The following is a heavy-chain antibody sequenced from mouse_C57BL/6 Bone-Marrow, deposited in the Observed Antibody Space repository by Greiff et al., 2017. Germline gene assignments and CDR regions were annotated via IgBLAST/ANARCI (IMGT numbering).Heavy chain of an antibody. CDR2: INPYNGGT. J-gene: IGHJ2*01. CDR1: GYTFTDYY. Sequence: VQLKQSGPVLVKPGASVKMSCKASGYTFTDYYMNWVKQSHGKSLEWIGVINPYNGGTSYNQKFKGKATLTVDKSSSTAYMELNSLTSEDSAVYYCGLGPLYFDYWGQGTTLTVSS. D-gene: IGHD4-1*01. V-gene: IGHV1-19*01. CDR3: GLGPLYFDY.